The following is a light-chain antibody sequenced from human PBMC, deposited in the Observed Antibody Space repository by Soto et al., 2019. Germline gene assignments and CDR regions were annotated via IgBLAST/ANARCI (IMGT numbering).Light chain of an antibody. V-gene: IGKV4-1*01. CDR1: QRVLYSSNNKNY. Sequence: DIVMTQSPASLAVSLGERATINCKSSQRVLYSSNNKNYLALYQQKPGQPPKLLIYWASTRESGVPDRFSGSGSRPDFTLTISSLQAEDVASYCCPQYYSRPLTFGGRTNVDI. CDR2: WAS. CDR3: PQYYSRPLT. J-gene: IGKJ4*01.